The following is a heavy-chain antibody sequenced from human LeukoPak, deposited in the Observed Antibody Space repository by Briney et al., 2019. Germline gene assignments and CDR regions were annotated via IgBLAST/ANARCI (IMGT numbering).Heavy chain of an antibody. CDR1: GFTFSKHG. D-gene: IGHD1-14*01. CDR2: VSPSGDIR. J-gene: IGHJ4*02. V-gene: IGHV3-23*01. Sequence: PGGSLRLSCAASGFTFSKHGMNWVRQAPGKGLEWVSGVSPSGDIRYYADSVKGRFTISRDNSKNTLYLQMNSLRAEDTAVYYCAKPARTDYTDYWGQGTLVTVSS. CDR3: AKPARTDYTDY.